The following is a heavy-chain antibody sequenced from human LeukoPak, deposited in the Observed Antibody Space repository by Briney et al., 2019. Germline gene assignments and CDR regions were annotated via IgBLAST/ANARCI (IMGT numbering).Heavy chain of an antibody. CDR1: GFIFSSYE. CDR3: ARGVCSSISCYYFDY. V-gene: IGHV3-30-3*01. Sequence: GGSLRLSCAASGFIFSSYEMNWVRQAPGKGLEWVAVISYDGSKKYYADSAKGRFTISRDNSKNTLYLQMNSLRAEDTAVYYCARGVCSSISCYYFDYWGQGTLVTVSS. J-gene: IGHJ4*02. D-gene: IGHD2-2*01. CDR2: ISYDGSKK.